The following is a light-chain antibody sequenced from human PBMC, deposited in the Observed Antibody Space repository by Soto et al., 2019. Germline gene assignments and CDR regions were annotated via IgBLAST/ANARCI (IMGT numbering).Light chain of an antibody. J-gene: IGKJ1*01. CDR2: KAS. CDR1: QTISSW. Sequence: DIQVTQSPSTLSGSVGDRVTITCRASQTISSWLAWYQQKPGKAPKLLIYKASTLKSGVPSRFSGSGSGTEFTLTISILQPDDFAPYNSQQYKSYSWTFAQGTKA. CDR3: QQYKSYSWT. V-gene: IGKV1-5*03.